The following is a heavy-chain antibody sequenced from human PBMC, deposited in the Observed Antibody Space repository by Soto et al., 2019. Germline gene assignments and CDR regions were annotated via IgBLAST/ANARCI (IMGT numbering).Heavy chain of an antibody. CDR1: GFTVSDHY. D-gene: IGHD5-18*01. CDR3: ARASGWRQVVGYKYGLDV. Sequence: QGQLVESGGGLVKPGGSLRLSCALSGFTVSDHYLTWIRQAPGRGLEWIAYISGNGLYTNYVDSVKGRFIISRDIAQYSLWLQINSLRVEDTAVYYCARASGWRQVVGYKYGLDVWGQGTAVTVSS. CDR2: ISGNGLYT. V-gene: IGHV3-11*06. J-gene: IGHJ6*02.